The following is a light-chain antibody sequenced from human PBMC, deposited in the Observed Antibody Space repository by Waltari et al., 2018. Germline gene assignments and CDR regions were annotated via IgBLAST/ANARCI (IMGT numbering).Light chain of an antibody. V-gene: IGKV3-15*01. CDR3: QQYNNWLPMYT. CDR1: QSVSSN. J-gene: IGKJ2*01. CDR2: GAS. Sequence: TLMTQSPATLSVSPGERAPLSCRASQSVSSNLAWYQQKPGQAPRLLIYGASTRASGIPARFSGSGSGTEFTLTISSLQSEDFAVYYCQQYNNWLPMYTFGQGTKLEI.